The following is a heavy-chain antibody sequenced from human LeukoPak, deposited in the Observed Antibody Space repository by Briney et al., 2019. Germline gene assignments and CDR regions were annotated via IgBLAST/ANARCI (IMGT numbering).Heavy chain of an antibody. CDR1: GGSNNSYY. V-gene: IGHV4-4*09. J-gene: IGHJ5*02. CDR3: ASKAPKNGLFDP. CDR2: THPSGNT. Sequence: SETLFLTCTVSGGSNNSYYWSWIRQPPGKGLEWIGYTHPSGNTNYSPSLKSRVTISIDMSRNQFSLKLSSVTAADTAVYYCASKAPKNGLFDPWGQGTLVTVSS. D-gene: IGHD5-24*01.